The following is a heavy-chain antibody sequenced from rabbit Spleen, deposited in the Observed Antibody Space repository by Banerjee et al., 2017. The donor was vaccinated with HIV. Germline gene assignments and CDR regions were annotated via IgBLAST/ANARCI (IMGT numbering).Heavy chain of an antibody. CDR3: ARDGSGWGANFNL. CDR2: TGTGSGST. Sequence: QSLEESGGGLVQPEGSLALTCTASGFSFSSGYYMSWVRQAPGKGLEWIGCTGTGSGSTYYASWAKGRFTISKTSSTTVTLQMTSLTAADTATYFCARDGSGWGANFNLWGQGTLVTVS. J-gene: IGHJ4*01. V-gene: IGHV1S40*01. CDR1: GFSFSSGYY. D-gene: IGHD4-1*01.